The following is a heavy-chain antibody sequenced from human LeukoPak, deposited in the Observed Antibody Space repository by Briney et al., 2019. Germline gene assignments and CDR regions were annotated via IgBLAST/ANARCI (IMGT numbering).Heavy chain of an antibody. CDR2: ISSTSSYI. CDR3: AKDQYRYGSVLTLIVDY. V-gene: IGHV3-21*01. Sequence: PGGSLRLSCAASGFTFSSYSMNWVRQAPGKGLEWVSSISSTSSYIYYADSVKGRFTISRDNAKNSLYLQMNSLRAEDTAVYYCAKDQYRYGSVLTLIVDYWGQGTLVIVSS. J-gene: IGHJ4*02. CDR1: GFTFSSYS. D-gene: IGHD5-18*01.